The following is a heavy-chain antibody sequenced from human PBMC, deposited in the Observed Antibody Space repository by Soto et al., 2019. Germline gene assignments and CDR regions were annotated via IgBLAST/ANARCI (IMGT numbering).Heavy chain of an antibody. CDR3: ARRAEDHYFYYMGV. CDR1: GYSFSSYG. V-gene: IGHV1-18*01. J-gene: IGHJ6*03. D-gene: IGHD1-26*01. Sequence: QAQLVQSGSEVKRPGASVKVSCKASGYSFSSYGIVWVRQAPGQGLEWMGWIRPYNGDTNSAQKFQGRVPLTTDTATSTAYMELRSPRYDDTAVYCSARRAEDHYFYYMGVWGKGTTVTVSS. CDR2: IRPYNGDT.